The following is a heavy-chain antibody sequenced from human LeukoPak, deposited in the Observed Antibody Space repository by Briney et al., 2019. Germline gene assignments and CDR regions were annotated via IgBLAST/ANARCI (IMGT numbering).Heavy chain of an antibody. Sequence: PGGSLRLSCAASGFTFSSYGMHWVRQAPGKGLEWVAVIWYDGSNKYYADSVKGRFTISRDSSKNTLYLQMNSLRAEDTAVYYCARDAPIKRFLEWLPTRNYGMDVWGQGTTVTVSS. D-gene: IGHD3-3*01. V-gene: IGHV3-33*01. CDR1: GFTFSSYG. CDR3: ARDAPIKRFLEWLPTRNYGMDV. CDR2: IWYDGSNK. J-gene: IGHJ6*02.